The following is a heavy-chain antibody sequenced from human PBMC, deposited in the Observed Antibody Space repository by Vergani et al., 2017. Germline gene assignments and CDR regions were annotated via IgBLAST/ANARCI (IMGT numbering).Heavy chain of an antibody. D-gene: IGHD2-2*02. CDR2: INPNSGGT. J-gene: IGHJ5*02. CDR1: GYTFTGYY. V-gene: IGHV1-2*02. CDR3: ARSWLCSSTSCYRGGYNWFDP. Sequence: QVQLVQSGAEVKKPGASVKVSCKASGYTFTGYYMHWVRQAPGQGLEWMGWINPNSGGTNYAQKFQGRVTMTRDTSISTAYMGLSRLRSDDTAVYYCARSWLCSSTSCYRGGYNWFDPWGQGTLVTVSS.